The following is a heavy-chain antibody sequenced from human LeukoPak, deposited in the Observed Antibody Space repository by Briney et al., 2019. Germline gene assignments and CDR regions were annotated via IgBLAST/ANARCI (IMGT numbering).Heavy chain of an antibody. CDR1: GGSINSYY. CDR2: IYYSGST. D-gene: IGHD1-26*01. V-gene: IGHV4-59*01. Sequence: SETLSLTCTVSGGSINSYYWSWIRLPPGKGLEWIGYIYYSGSTNYNPSLKSRVTISVDTSKNQFSLKLSSVTAADTAVYYCARGGTVRNGMDVWGQGTTVTVSS. CDR3: ARGGTVRNGMDV. J-gene: IGHJ6*02.